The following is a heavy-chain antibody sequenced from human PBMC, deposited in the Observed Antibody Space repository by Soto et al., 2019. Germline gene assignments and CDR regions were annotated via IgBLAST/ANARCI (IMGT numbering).Heavy chain of an antibody. J-gene: IGHJ4*02. CDR2: ISTSSGHA. V-gene: IGHV1-18*04. D-gene: IGHD3-10*01. CDR3: ARRMIRVVNENEY. CDR1: GYTFSTYS. Sequence: QVPLVQSGPEVKKPGASVQVSCKASGYTFSTYSLNWVRQAPGQGIEWMGYISTSSGHAIYAQTLQGRVTMTKDKSSSTAYMELESLTSDDTAIYYWARRMIRVVNENEYWGQGTLVTVSS.